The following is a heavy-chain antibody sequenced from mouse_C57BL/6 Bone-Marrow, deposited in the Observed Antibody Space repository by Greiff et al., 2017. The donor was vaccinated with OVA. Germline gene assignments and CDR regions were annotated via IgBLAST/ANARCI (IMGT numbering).Heavy chain of an antibody. CDR1: GYTLTSYG. CDR2: IYPRSGNT. J-gene: IGHJ1*03. V-gene: IGHV1-81*01. CDR3: AITQYFDV. D-gene: IGHD1-3*01. Sequence: QVLLQQSGAELARPGASVKLSCKASGYTLTSYGISWVKQRTGQGLEWIGEIYPRSGNTYYNEKFKGKGTLTADKSSSTAYMELRSLTSEDSAVYFCAITQYFDVWGTGTTVTVSS.